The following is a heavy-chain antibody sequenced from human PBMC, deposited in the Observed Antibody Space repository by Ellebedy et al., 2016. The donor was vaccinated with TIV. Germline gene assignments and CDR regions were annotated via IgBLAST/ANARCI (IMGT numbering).Heavy chain of an antibody. V-gene: IGHV3-23*01. CDR1: GFSFSTYA. CDR2: LSGGGDTT. D-gene: IGHD3-22*01. Sequence: GESLKISCAASGFSFSTYAMSWVRQAPGKGLEWVSVLSGGGDTTYYADSVKGRFTISRDNSKNTLYLQMNSLRAEDTALYYCAKKRVPGRGYADYWGRGTLVTVSS. CDR3: AKKRVPGRGYADY. J-gene: IGHJ4*02.